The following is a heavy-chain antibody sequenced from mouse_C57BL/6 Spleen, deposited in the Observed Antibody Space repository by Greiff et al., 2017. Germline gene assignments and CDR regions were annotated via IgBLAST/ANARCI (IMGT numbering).Heavy chain of an antibody. D-gene: IGHD1-1*01. V-gene: IGHV1-26*01. Sequence: EVQLQQSGPELVKPGASVKISCKASGYTFTDYYMNWVKQSPGQSLEWIGDINPNNGGTSYNQKFKGKATLTVDKSSSTAYMELRSLTSEDTAVYYCARGDYYGSSYGFAYWGQGTLVTVSA. J-gene: IGHJ3*01. CDR3: ARGDYYGSSYGFAY. CDR2: INPNNGGT. CDR1: GYTFTDYY.